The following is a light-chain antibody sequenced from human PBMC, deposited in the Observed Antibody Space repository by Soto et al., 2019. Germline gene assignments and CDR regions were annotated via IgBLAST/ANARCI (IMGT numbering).Light chain of an antibody. J-gene: IGLJ1*01. CDR2: VGTGGIVG. CDR3: GADHGSGSNFVYV. V-gene: IGLV9-49*01. Sequence: QLVLTQPPSASASLGASVTLTCTLSSGYSNYKVDWYQQRPGKGPRFVMRVGTGGIVGSKGDGIPDRFSVLGSGLNRYLTIKNNQEEDESHYHCGADHGSGSNFVYVFGPGTKVTVL. CDR1: SGYSNYK.